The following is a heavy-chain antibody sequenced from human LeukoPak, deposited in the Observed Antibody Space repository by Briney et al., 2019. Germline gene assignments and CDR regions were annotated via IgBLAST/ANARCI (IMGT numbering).Heavy chain of an antibody. Sequence: GGSLRLSCAASGSTFSDYYMSWIRQAPGKVLEWVSYISSSGSTIYYADSVKGRFTISRDNAKNSLYLQMNSLRAEDTAVYYCARVWSRYCQVAFDIWGQGTMVTVSS. V-gene: IGHV3-11*01. D-gene: IGHD3-3*01. CDR1: GSTFSDYY. J-gene: IGHJ3*02. CDR3: ARVWSRYCQVAFDI. CDR2: ISSSGSTI.